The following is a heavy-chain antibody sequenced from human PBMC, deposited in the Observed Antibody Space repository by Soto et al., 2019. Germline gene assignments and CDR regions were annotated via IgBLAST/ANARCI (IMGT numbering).Heavy chain of an antibody. CDR1: GYTFTSYD. J-gene: IGHJ4*02. Sequence: ASVKVSCKASGYTFTSYDINWVRQATGQGLEWMGWISANIGNTKYAQKLQGRVTMTTDTSTSTAYMELRSLRSDDTAVYYCARVLGSPDYWGQGTLVTVSS. D-gene: IGHD1-26*01. CDR2: ISANIGNT. CDR3: ARVLGSPDY. V-gene: IGHV1-18*01.